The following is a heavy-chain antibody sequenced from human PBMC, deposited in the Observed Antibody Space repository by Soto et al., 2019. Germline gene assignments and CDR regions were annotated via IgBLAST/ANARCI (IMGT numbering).Heavy chain of an antibody. CDR1: SGPISSGNW. CDR2: IDHGGGT. J-gene: IGHJ4*02. D-gene: IGHD3-10*01. V-gene: IGHV4-4*02. CDR3: ASLNLIRGASWGY. Sequence: QLQESGPGLVKPSGTLSLTCTVSSGPISSGNWWSWVRQTPGRGLEWIGEIDHGGGTNYNPSLESRLTISVDNPKNQFSLTLRSVTASDTAVYYCASLNLIRGASWGYWGQGTLVTVSS.